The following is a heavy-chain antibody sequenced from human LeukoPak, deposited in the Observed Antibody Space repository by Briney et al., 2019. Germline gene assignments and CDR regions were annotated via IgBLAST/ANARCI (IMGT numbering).Heavy chain of an antibody. J-gene: IGHJ3*02. Sequence: AGGSLRLSCAASRFTFSSYGMFWVRQAPGKGLEWVAFIRNDGSNKYYADSVEGRFTISRDNSKNTLYLQMNSLRAEDTAIYYCTKDHLSSTSPYDAFDIWGQGTMVTVS. CDR2: IRNDGSNK. D-gene: IGHD2-2*01. CDR1: RFTFSSYG. CDR3: TKDHLSSTSPYDAFDI. V-gene: IGHV3-30*02.